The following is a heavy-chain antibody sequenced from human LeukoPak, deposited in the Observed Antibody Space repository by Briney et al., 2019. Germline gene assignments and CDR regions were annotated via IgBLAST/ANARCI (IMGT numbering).Heavy chain of an antibody. CDR2: IYSGGST. V-gene: IGHV3-53*01. D-gene: IGHD2-21*01. Sequence: GGSLRLSCAASGFTVSSNYMSCVRQAPGKGLEWVSVIYSGGSTYYADSVKGRFTISRDNSKNTLYLQMNSLRAGDTAVYYCARAVPPVMTFDYWGQGTLVSLSS. J-gene: IGHJ4*02. CDR1: GFTVSSNY. CDR3: ARAVPPVMTFDY.